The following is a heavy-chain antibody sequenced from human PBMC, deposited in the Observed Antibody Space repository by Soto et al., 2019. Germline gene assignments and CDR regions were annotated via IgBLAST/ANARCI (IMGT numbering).Heavy chain of an antibody. CDR1: GYSFRDHL. D-gene: IGHD1-26*01. Sequence: AAGKVCCERRGYSFRDHLNKWVRQAPGQGLEWVAWINPKTAATNYAKKFQGRVSVTWDTSSTTAYMELTSLRPDDTAVYYCARIKWGLNYYNGMDVWGQVSTVTVSS. J-gene: IGHJ6*02. CDR2: INPKTAAT. V-gene: IGHV1-2*02. CDR3: ARIKWGLNYYNGMDV.